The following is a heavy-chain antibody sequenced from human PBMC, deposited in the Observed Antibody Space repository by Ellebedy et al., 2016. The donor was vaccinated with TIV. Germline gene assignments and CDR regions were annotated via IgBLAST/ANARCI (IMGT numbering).Heavy chain of an antibody. CDR3: ARGPRRMTFDY. J-gene: IGHJ4*02. V-gene: IGHV4-34*01. Sequence: SETLSLXXAVYGGSFSGYYWSWIRQPPGKGLEWIGEINHSGSTNYNPSLKSRVTISVDTSKNQFSLKLSSVTAADTAVYYCARGPRRMTFDYWGQGTLVTVSS. CDR2: INHSGST. CDR1: GGSFSGYY.